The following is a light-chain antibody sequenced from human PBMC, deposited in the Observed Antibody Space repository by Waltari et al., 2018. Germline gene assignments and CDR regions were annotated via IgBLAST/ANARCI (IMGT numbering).Light chain of an antibody. V-gene: IGLV2-23*02. CDR1: SRHVGGDNV. Sequence: QSALTQPASVSGSPGQSITIACTGSSRHVGGDNVVSWYQQHPGKAPQLLIYEVIKRPSGVSIRFSGSKSGNTASLTISGLQAEDEADYYCCSYIGRALFGGGTKLTVL. CDR2: EVI. J-gene: IGLJ2*01. CDR3: CSYIGRAL.